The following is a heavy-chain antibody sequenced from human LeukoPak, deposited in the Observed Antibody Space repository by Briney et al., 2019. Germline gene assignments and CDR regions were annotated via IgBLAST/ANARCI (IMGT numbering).Heavy chain of an antibody. CDR1: SGSISSGDYY. J-gene: IGHJ4*02. V-gene: IGHV4-30-4*08. D-gene: IGHD1-26*01. CDR2: IYYSGST. Sequence: SETLSLTCTVSSGSISSGDYYWSWIRQPPGKGLEWIGYIYYSGSTYYNPSLKSRVTISVDTSKNQFSLKLSSVTAADTAVYYCARWTVGATGFDYWGQGTLVTVSS. CDR3: ARWTVGATGFDY.